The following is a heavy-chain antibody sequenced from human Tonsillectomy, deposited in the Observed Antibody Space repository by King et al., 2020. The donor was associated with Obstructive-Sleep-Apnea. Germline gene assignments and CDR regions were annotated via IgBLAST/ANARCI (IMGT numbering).Heavy chain of an antibody. J-gene: IGHJ5*02. D-gene: IGHD1-26*01. CDR1: GFSFSRYA. Sequence: VQLVESGGGVVQPGRSLRLSCAASGFSFSRYAIHWVRQTPGKGLEWVGVISFDGTDQYYADSLEGRFTISRDNSDNTVHLQMNSLRPEDSALYYCAKGNIVGANRGPPCLDLWGRGTLVPVPP. CDR3: AKGNIVGANRGPPCLDL. V-gene: IGHV3-30*14. CDR2: ISFDGTDQ.